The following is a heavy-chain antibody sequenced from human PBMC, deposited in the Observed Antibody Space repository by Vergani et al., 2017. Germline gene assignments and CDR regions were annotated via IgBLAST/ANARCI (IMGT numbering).Heavy chain of an antibody. D-gene: IGHD3-22*01. CDR1: GFTFDDYA. Sequence: EVQLVESGGGLVQPGRSLRLSCAASGFTFDDYAMHWVRQAPGKGLEWVSGISWNSGSTGYADSVKGRFTISGDNAKNSLYLQMNSLRAEDTALYYCAKEKSYYYDSPDAFDIWGQGTMVTVSS. CDR2: ISWNSGST. CDR3: AKEKSYYYDSPDAFDI. V-gene: IGHV3-9*01. J-gene: IGHJ3*02.